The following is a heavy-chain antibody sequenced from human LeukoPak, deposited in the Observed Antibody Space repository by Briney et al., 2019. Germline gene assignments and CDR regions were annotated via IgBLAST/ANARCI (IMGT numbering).Heavy chain of an antibody. Sequence: GGSLGLSCAASGFTFSSYGMHWVRQAPGKGLEWVAVISYDGSNKYYADSVKGRFTISRDNSKNTLYLQMNSLRAEDTAVYYCAKDEPAHGYYYYYGMDVWGQGTTVTVSS. CDR1: GFTFSSYG. CDR3: AKDEPAHGYYYYYGMDV. J-gene: IGHJ6*02. V-gene: IGHV3-30*18. CDR2: ISYDGSNK.